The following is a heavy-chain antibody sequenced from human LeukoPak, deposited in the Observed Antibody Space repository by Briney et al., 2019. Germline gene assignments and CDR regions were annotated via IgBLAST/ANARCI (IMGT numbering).Heavy chain of an antibody. D-gene: IGHD3-10*01. CDR3: ARDRGYYGSGSYSNWFDP. V-gene: IGHV1-18*01. Sequence: GASVKVSCKASGYTFTSYGISWVRQAPGQGLEWMGWISAYNGNTNYAQKLQGRVTMTTDTSTSTAYTELRSLRSDDTAVYYCARDRGYYGSGSYSNWFDPWGQGTLVTVSS. J-gene: IGHJ5*02. CDR1: GYTFTSYG. CDR2: ISAYNGNT.